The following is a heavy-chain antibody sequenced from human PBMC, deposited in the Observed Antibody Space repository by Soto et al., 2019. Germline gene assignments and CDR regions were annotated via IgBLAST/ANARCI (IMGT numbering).Heavy chain of an antibody. D-gene: IGHD6-19*01. Sequence: ASVKASFKASGYTFTSYYMHWVRQAPGQGLEWMGIINPSGGSTSYAQKFQGRVTMTRDTSTSTVYMELSSLRSEDTAVYYCARGGIAVAGTMSDYWGQGTLVTAPQ. CDR3: ARGGIAVAGTMSDY. CDR1: GYTFTSYY. CDR2: INPSGGST. V-gene: IGHV1-46*01. J-gene: IGHJ4*02.